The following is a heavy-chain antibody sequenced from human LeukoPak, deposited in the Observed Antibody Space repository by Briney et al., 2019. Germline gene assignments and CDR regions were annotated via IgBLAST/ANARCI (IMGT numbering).Heavy chain of an antibody. D-gene: IGHD6-19*01. V-gene: IGHV3-30-3*01. CDR2: ISYDGSNK. Sequence: GGSLRLSCAASGFTFSSYAMHWVRQAPGKGLEWVAVISYDGSNKYYADSVKGRFTISRDNSKNTLYLQMNSLRAEDTAVYYCARDRSAVALPDYWGQGTLVTVSS. CDR1: GFTFSSYA. J-gene: IGHJ4*02. CDR3: ARDRSAVALPDY.